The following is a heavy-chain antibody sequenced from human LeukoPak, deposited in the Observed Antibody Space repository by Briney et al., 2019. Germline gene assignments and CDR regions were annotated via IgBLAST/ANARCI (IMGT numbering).Heavy chain of an antibody. V-gene: IGHV4-34*01. D-gene: IGHD1-26*01. CDR3: VRHSTIKAADY. CDR2: INHSGST. J-gene: IGHJ4*02. Sequence: NPSETLSLTCVVYGGSFSGYYWNWIRQLPGKGLEWIGEINHSGSTNYNPSLKSRVTISVDTSMHQFSLRLSSVTAADTAVYYCVRHSTIKAADYWGQGTLVTVSS. CDR1: GGSFSGYY.